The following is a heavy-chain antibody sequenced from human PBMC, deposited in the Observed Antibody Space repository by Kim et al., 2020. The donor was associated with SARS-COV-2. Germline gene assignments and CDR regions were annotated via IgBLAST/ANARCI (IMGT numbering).Heavy chain of an antibody. J-gene: IGHJ6*02. V-gene: IGHV3-53*01. D-gene: IGHD5-18*01. CDR3: ATGGYMSYYYGMDV. Sequence: SVKGRFTISRDNSKNTLYLQMNSLRAEDTAVYYCATGGYMSYYYGMDVWGQGTTVTVSS.